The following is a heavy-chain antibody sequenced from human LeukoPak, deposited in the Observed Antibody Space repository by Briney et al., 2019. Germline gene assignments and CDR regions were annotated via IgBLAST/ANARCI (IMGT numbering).Heavy chain of an antibody. CDR3: AKGGYSSSSPAYYYYYMDV. CDR1: GFTFDDYA. J-gene: IGHJ6*03. Sequence: GGSLRLSCAASGFTFDDYAMHWVRQAPGKGLEWVSLISWDGGSTYYADSVKGRFTISRDNSKNSLYLQMNSLRAEDTALYYCAKGGYSSSSPAYYYYYMDVWGKGTTVTVSS. V-gene: IGHV3-43D*03. CDR2: ISWDGGST. D-gene: IGHD6-6*01.